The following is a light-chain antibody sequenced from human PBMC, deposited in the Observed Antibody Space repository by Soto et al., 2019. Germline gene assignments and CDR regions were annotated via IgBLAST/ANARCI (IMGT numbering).Light chain of an antibody. CDR2: DAS. J-gene: IGKJ5*01. CDR3: QQYNNWPPIT. Sequence: EVVLTQSPATLSLSPGERATLSCSASHNVGTFLAWYQLKPGQAPRLVIYDASNRAAGIPDRFSGSGSGTDFTLTISSLEPEDFAVYYCQQYNNWPPITFGQGTRLEI. CDR1: HNVGTF. V-gene: IGKV3-11*01.